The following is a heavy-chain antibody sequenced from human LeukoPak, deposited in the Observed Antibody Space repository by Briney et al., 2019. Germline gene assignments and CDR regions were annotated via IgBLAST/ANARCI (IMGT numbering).Heavy chain of an antibody. D-gene: IGHD2-2*01. CDR2: IYYSGST. CDR3: ARHSHTSSFYFDF. CDR1: GGSISSYY. J-gene: IGHJ4*02. V-gene: IGHV4-59*01. Sequence: PSETLSLTCTVSGGSISSYYWSWIRQPPGKGLEWIGYIYYSGSTHYNPSLKSRVTISVDTSKNQFSLKLSSVTAADTAVYYCARHSHTSSFYFDFWGRGTLVTVSS.